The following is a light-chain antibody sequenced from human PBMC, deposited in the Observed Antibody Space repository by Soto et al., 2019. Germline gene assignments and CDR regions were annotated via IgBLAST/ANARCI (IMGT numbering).Light chain of an antibody. CDR2: DVS. Sequence: EIVLTQPPGTLSWSPGERATLSCRASQSVSKYLAWYQQKPGQAPRLLIYDVSSRATGIPDRFSGSGSGTDFTLTVSRLEPEDFAVYYCQQYGSSPETFGQGTKVDIK. CDR3: QQYGSSPET. CDR1: QSVSKY. J-gene: IGKJ1*01. V-gene: IGKV3-20*01.